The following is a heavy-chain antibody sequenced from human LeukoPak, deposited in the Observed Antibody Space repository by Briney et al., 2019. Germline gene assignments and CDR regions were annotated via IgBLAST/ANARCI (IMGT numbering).Heavy chain of an antibody. J-gene: IGHJ3*01. CDR1: GFTFNNYA. CDR3: AKGLSASGRFNAFDV. Sequence: PGKSLRLSRVASGFTFNNYAINWVRPAPGKGLEWVADISGSAQNSYHADSVRGRFTISRDNSKNTLYLQMNSLRVDDTAVYHCAKGLSASGRFNAFDVWGQGTMVTVSS. CDR2: ISGSAQNS. V-gene: IGHV3-23*01. D-gene: IGHD3-3*01.